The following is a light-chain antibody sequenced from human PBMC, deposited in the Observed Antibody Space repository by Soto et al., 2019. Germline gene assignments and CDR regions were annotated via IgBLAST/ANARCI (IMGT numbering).Light chain of an antibody. J-gene: IGKJ1*01. Sequence: EIVLTQSPGTLSLSPGDRATLSCRASQSLSGDYLAWYQQKPGQAPRLLIYDASRRATDIPARFSGSGSGTDFALTISRLEPADFAVYFCQQYDTFPRTFGQGTQVEIQ. CDR3: QQYDTFPRT. V-gene: IGKV3-20*01. CDR1: QSLSGDY. CDR2: DAS.